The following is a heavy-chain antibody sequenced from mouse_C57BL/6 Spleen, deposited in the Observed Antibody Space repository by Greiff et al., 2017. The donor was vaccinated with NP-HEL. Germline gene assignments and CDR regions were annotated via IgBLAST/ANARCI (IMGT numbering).Heavy chain of an antibody. CDR1: GYTFTSYW. CDR2: IHPNSGST. D-gene: IGHD2-4*01. CDR3: ARIHYDYDDYAMDY. J-gene: IGHJ4*01. Sequence: QVQLQQPGAELVKPGASVKLSCKASGYTFTSYWMHWVKQRPGQGLEWIGMIHPNSGSTNYNEKFKSKATLTVDKSSSTAYMQLSSLTSEDSAVYYCARIHYDYDDYAMDYWGQGTSVTVSS. V-gene: IGHV1-64*01.